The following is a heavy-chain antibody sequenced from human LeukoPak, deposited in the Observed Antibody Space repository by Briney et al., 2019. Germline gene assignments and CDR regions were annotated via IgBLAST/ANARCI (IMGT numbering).Heavy chain of an antibody. CDR1: GFTFDDYA. V-gene: IGHV3-9*01. J-gene: IGHJ6*02. Sequence: PGGSLRLSCAASGFTFDDYAMHWVRQAPGKGLEWVSGISWNSGSIGYADSVKGRFTIFRDNAKNSLYLQMNSLRAEDTALYYCAKEPYYYGSGSYYYYGMDVWGQGTTVTVSS. CDR2: ISWNSGSI. CDR3: AKEPYYYGSGSYYYYGMDV. D-gene: IGHD3-10*01.